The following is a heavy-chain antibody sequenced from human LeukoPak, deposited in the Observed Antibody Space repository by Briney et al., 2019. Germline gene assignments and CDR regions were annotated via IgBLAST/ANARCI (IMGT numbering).Heavy chain of an antibody. Sequence: ASVRVSCKASGFTFTNYGIAWVRQAPGQGLEWMGWISAYNGDKKYAQNFQGRLSMTTDSSMSTAYMVLRSLRSDDTAVYYCTRDFSNTSGFKVVVDFWGQGTLVTVSS. CDR3: TRDFSNTSGFKVVVDF. J-gene: IGHJ4*02. CDR2: ISAYNGDK. CDR1: GFTFTNYG. D-gene: IGHD6-19*01. V-gene: IGHV1-18*04.